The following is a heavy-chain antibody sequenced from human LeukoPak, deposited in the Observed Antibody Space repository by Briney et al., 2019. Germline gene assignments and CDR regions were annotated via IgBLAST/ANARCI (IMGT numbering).Heavy chain of an antibody. D-gene: IGHD3-22*01. CDR1: GFTFSSYA. CDR2: ISASGGST. Sequence: PGGSLRLSCAASGFTFSSYAMSWVRQAPGKGLEWVSAISASGGSTYYADSVKGRFTISRDNSKNTLYLQMNSLRTEDTAVYYCAKGQSDYYPRPLDYWDQGTLAIVSS. V-gene: IGHV3-23*01. J-gene: IGHJ4*02. CDR3: AKGQSDYYPRPLDY.